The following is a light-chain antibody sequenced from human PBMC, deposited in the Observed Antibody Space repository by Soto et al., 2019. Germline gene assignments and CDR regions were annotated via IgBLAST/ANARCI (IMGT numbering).Light chain of an antibody. CDR3: QQLYTYPLT. CDR1: QGVNSY. J-gene: IGKJ4*01. CDR2: TAP. V-gene: IGKV1-9*01. Sequence: DIQLTQSPSFLSASVGDRVTVTCRASQGVNSYLAWYQQKPGKAPQLLIYTAPTLQSGVPSRFSGSGSGTEFTLTITSLQPEDFAAYYCQQLYTYPLTFGGGTKVEIK.